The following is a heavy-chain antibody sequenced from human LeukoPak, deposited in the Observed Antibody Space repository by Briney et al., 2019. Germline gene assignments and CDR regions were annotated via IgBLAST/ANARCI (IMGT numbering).Heavy chain of an antibody. CDR2: MNPNSGNT. V-gene: IGHV1-8*01. Sequence: ASVKVSCKASGYTFTSYDINWVRQATGQGLEWMGWMNPNSGNTGYAQKFQGRVTMTRNTSISTAYMELSSLRSEDTAVYYCARAPLPYSGYDYDSSFDYWGQGTLVTVSS. J-gene: IGHJ4*02. CDR1: GYTFTSYD. CDR3: ARAPLPYSGYDYDSSFDY. D-gene: IGHD5-12*01.